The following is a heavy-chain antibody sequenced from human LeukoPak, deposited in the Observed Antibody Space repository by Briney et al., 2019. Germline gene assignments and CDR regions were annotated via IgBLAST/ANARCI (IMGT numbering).Heavy chain of an antibody. CDR3: ARGNMATIRY. V-gene: IGHV4-59*01. CDR2: IYYSGST. J-gene: IGHJ4*02. CDR1: GGSISSYY. D-gene: IGHD5-24*01. Sequence: SETLSLTCTVSGGSISSYYWSWIRQPPGKGLEWIGYIYYSGSTNYNPSLKSRVTISVDTSKNQFSLKLSSVTAADTAVYYCARGNMATIRYWGQGTLVTVSS.